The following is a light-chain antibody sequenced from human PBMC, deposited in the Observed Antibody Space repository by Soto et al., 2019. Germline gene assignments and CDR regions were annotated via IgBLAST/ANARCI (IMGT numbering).Light chain of an antibody. Sequence: DLQMTQSPSTLSASLGDRVTITFRASQSISRWLAWYQQKPGKAPKLLISDVSNLERGVPSRFSGSGSGTEFTLTISSLETDDVATYYCQQYSSYASFGQGTKVDIK. CDR2: DVS. J-gene: IGKJ1*01. CDR1: QSISRW. CDR3: QQYSSYAS. V-gene: IGKV1-5*01.